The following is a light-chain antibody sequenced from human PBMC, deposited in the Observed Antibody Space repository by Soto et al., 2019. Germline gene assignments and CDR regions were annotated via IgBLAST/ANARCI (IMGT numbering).Light chain of an antibody. CDR2: DVS. CDR1: SSDVGGYNY. V-gene: IGLV2-11*01. J-gene: IGLJ1*01. CDR3: FSYAGSSTFV. Sequence: QSALTQPRSVSGSPGQSVTISCTGTSSDVGGYNYVSWYQQHPGKAPKLMIHDVSKRPSGVPDRFSGSKSGNTASLTISGLQAEDEADYYCFSYAGSSTFVFGTGTKLTVL.